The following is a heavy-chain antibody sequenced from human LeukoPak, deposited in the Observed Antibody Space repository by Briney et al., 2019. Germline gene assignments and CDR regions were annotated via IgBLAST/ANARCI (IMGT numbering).Heavy chain of an antibody. D-gene: IGHD6-13*01. CDR2: ISGSGGST. CDR3: AKDALAAAGIYYFDY. Sequence: PGGSLRLSCAASGFTFSSYAMSWVRQAPGKGLEWVSAISGSGGSTYYADSVKGRFTIPRDNSKNTLYLQMNSLRAEDAAVYYCAKDALAAAGIYYFDYWGQGTLVTVSS. CDR1: GFTFSSYA. J-gene: IGHJ4*02. V-gene: IGHV3-23*01.